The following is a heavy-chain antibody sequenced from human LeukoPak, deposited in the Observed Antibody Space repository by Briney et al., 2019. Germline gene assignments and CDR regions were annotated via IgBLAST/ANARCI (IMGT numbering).Heavy chain of an antibody. J-gene: IGHJ4*02. CDR1: GFSVYSNY. D-gene: IGHD2-15*01. CDR3: AKAPVTSCRGAFCYPFDY. V-gene: IGHV3-23*01. CDR2: MSSSDDGR. Sequence: GGSLRLSCAASGFSVYSNYMTWVRQAPGKGLEWVSAMSSSDDGRYYAASVRGRFTISRDTSRSTLYLQMNSLRAEDAAVYYCAKAPVTSCRGAFCYPFDYWGQGTLVTVSS.